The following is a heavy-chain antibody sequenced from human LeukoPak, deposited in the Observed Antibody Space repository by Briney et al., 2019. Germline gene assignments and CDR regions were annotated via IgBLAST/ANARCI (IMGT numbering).Heavy chain of an antibody. CDR3: TKDGAFKWNDRGFFGS. J-gene: IGHJ4*02. V-gene: IGHV3-43*02. CDR1: GFKFDGFG. D-gene: IGHD1-20*01. CDR2: ISDDGSKT. Sequence: GGSLRLSCAASGFKFDGFGMHWVRQAPGKGLEWVSLISDDGSKTYYADSVKGRFTISRDSSKNSLFLQMSSLSAEDTALYYCTKDGAFKWNDRGFFGSWGQGTLVSVSS.